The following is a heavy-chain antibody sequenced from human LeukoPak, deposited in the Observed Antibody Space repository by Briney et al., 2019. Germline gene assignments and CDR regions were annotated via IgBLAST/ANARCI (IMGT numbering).Heavy chain of an antibody. D-gene: IGHD4-11*01. CDR2: IYYSGST. Sequence: PSETLPLTCTVSGGSVNSVSFYWSWIRQPPGKGLEWIGYIYYSGSTNYNPSLKSRVTISIDTSENQFSLKLSSVTAADTAVYYCARHDIAYCNSCFDYWGQGTLVTVSS. V-gene: IGHV4-61*01. CDR1: GGSVNSVSFY. J-gene: IGHJ4*02. CDR3: ARHDIAYCNSCFDY.